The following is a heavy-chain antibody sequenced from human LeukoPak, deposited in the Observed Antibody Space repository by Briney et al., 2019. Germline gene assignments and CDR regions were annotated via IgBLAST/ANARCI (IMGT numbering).Heavy chain of an antibody. CDR1: GGSISSYY. J-gene: IGHJ4*02. D-gene: IGHD5-18*01. CDR2: IYYSGST. Sequence: SETLSLTCTVSGGSISSYYWSWIRQPPGKGLEWIGYIYYSGSTNYNPSLKSRVTISVDTSKNQFSLKLSSVTAADTAVYYCARSRGYSYGTTFLDYWGQGTLATVSS. CDR3: ARSRGYSYGTTFLDY. V-gene: IGHV4-59*01.